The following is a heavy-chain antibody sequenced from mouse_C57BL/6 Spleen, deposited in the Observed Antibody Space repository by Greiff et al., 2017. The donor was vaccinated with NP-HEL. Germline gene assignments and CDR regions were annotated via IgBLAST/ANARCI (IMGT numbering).Heavy chain of an antibody. D-gene: IGHD1-1*01. CDR2: ISSGGDYI. V-gene: IGHV5-9-1*02. Sequence: DVHLVESGEGLVKPGGSLKLSCAASGFTFSSYAMSWVRQTPEKRLEWVAYISSGGDYIYYADTVKGRFTISRDNARNTLYLQMSSLKSEDTAMYYCTRAHYYGSSRGFAYWGQGTLVTVSA. CDR3: TRAHYYGSSRGFAY. J-gene: IGHJ3*01. CDR1: GFTFSSYA.